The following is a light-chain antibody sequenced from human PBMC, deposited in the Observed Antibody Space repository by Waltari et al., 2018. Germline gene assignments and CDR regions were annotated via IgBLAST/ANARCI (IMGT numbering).Light chain of an antibody. CDR2: EYT. CDR1: ELPSKY. J-gene: IGLJ3*02. CDR3: YSSDSTGLRV. Sequence: SYELTQPPSVSVSPGQTARITCSGHELPSKYAYWFQQKSGQAPRLVIYEYTKRPSGIPERFSGSSSGTVATLTITGAQVDDEADYYCYSSDSTGLRVFGGGT. V-gene: IGLV3-10*01.